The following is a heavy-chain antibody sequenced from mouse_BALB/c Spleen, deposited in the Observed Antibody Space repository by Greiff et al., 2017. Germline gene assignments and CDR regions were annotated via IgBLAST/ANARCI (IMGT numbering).Heavy chain of an antibody. J-gene: IGHJ1*01. CDR3: ARDGYDGYWYFDV. Sequence: EVQRVESGGGLVKPGGSLKLSCAASGFTFSSYAMSWVRQSPEKRLEWVAEISSGGSYTYYPDTVTGRFTISRDNAKNTLYLEMSSLRSEDTAMYYCARDGYDGYWYFDVWGAGTTVTVSS. CDR2: ISSGGSYT. D-gene: IGHD2-2*01. V-gene: IGHV5-9-4*01. CDR1: GFTFSSYA.